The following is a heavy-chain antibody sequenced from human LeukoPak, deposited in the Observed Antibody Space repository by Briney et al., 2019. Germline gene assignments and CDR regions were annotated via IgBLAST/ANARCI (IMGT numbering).Heavy chain of an antibody. CDR2: IIPIFGTA. Sequence: SVKVSCKASGGTFSSYAISWVRQAPGQGLEWMGGIIPIFGTANYAQKFQGRVTITTDESTSTAYMELSSLRSEDTVVYYCARAGYSYGSGYAFDIWGQGTMVTVSS. CDR3: ARAGYSYGSGYAFDI. CDR1: GGTFSSYA. V-gene: IGHV1-69*05. D-gene: IGHD5-18*01. J-gene: IGHJ3*02.